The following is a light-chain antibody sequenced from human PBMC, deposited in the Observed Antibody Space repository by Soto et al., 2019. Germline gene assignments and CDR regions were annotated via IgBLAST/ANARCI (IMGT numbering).Light chain of an antibody. Sequence: QSALTQPASVSGSPGQSITIYCTGTSSDVGAYNYVSWYQQHPDKAPKLMIYVVSNRPSGVSNRFSGFKSGNTASLTISGLQAEDEADYYCSSYTSSDTPYVFGTGTKVTVL. J-gene: IGLJ1*01. V-gene: IGLV2-14*01. CDR1: SSDVGAYNY. CDR3: SSYTSSDTPYV. CDR2: VVS.